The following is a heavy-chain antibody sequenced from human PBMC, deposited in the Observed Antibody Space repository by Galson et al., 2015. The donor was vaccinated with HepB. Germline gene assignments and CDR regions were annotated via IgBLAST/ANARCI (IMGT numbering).Heavy chain of an antibody. J-gene: IGHJ6*02. D-gene: IGHD1-1*01. CDR3: ARRVTTWADYNYYYGMDV. V-gene: IGHV5-10-1*01. CDR2: IDPSDSYT. CDR1: GYSFTSYW. Sequence: QSGAEVKKPGESPRISCKGSGYSFTSYWISWVRQMPGKGLEWMGRIDPSDSYTNYSPSFQGHVTISADKSISTAYLQWSSLKASDTAMYYCARRVTTWADYNYYYGMDVWGQGTTVTVSS.